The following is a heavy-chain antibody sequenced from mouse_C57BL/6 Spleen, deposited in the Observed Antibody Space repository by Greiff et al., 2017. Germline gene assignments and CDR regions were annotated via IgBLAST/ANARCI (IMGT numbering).Heavy chain of an antibody. CDR1: GYTFTSYT. Sequence: QVQLQESGAELARPGASVKMSCKASGYTFTSYTMHWVKQRPGQGLEWIGYINPSSGYTKYNQKFKDKATLTADKSSSTAYMQLSSLTSEDSAVYYCARWDDGYFDYWGQGTTLTVSS. CDR2: INPSSGYT. J-gene: IGHJ2*01. CDR3: ARWDDGYFDY. D-gene: IGHD2-3*01. V-gene: IGHV1-4*01.